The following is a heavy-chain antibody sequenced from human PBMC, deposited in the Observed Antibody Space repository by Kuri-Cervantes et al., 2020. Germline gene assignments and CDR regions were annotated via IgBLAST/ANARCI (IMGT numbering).Heavy chain of an antibody. V-gene: IGHV1-18*01. Sequence: ASVKVSCKASGYSFLHYAVAWVRQAPGQGLEWMGWITAYSGNIHYAQHLQGRVTMTADTFTSTAYLELRTLTSDDTAVDYCARVIRYCSSPSCYTFDSWGQGTLVTVSS. CDR1: GYSFLHYA. CDR3: ARVIRYCSSPSCYTFDS. D-gene: IGHD2-2*02. CDR2: ITAYSGNI. J-gene: IGHJ5*01.